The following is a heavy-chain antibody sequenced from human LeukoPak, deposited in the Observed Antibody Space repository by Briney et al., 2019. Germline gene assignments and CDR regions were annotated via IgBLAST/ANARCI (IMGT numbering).Heavy chain of an antibody. D-gene: IGHD6-19*01. CDR1: GFTFDDYA. CDR2: ISWNSGSI. CDR3: AKLSVAGD. Sequence: SGRSLRLSCAASGFTFDDYAMHWVRQAPGKGLEWVSGISWNSGSIGYADSVKGRFTISRDNAKNSLYLQMNSLRAEDTALYYCAKLSVAGDWCQGTLVTVSS. V-gene: IGHV3-9*01. J-gene: IGHJ4*02.